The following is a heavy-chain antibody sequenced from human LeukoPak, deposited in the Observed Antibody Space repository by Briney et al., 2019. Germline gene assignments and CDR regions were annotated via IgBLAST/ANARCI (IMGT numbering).Heavy chain of an antibody. Sequence: SETLSLTCTVSGGSISTYYWSWIRQPPGKGLEWTAYIYYSGSTNYNPSLKSRVTISVDTSKNQFSLKLSSVTAADTAVYYCARHRATTGAGFDYWGQGTLVTVSS. D-gene: IGHD5-12*01. J-gene: IGHJ4*02. CDR3: ARHRATTGAGFDY. CDR2: IYYSGST. V-gene: IGHV4-59*08. CDR1: GGSISTYY.